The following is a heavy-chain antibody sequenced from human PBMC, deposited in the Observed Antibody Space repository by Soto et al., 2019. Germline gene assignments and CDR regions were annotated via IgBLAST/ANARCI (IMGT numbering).Heavy chain of an antibody. CDR3: AIGVTMVRGVIHTPDVDY. Sequence: QVQLQESGPGLVKPSQTLSLTCTVSGGSISSGGYYWSWIRQHPGKGLEWSGYIYYSGSTYYNPSLMSRVTRSGDAPKIQFSLELSSVTAADTAVYCCAIGVTMVRGVIHTPDVDYWGQGTLVTVSS. V-gene: IGHV4-31*03. J-gene: IGHJ4*02. CDR2: IYYSGST. CDR1: GGSISSGGYY. D-gene: IGHD3-10*01.